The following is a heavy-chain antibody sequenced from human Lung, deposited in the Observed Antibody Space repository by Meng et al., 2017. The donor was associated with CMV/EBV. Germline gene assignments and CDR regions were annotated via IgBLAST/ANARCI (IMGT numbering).Heavy chain of an antibody. J-gene: IGHJ1*01. V-gene: IGHV3-21*01. CDR3: ARAPGIGGTTWVY. Sequence: GESXKISCEVSGFTFSSYTMNWVRQAPGKGLEWVSSISGFSDYIHYADSVKGRFTISRDNAKNSLYLQMNSLRAEDTAVYYCARAPGIGGTTWVYWGQGTRVTVSS. CDR2: ISGFSDYI. CDR1: GFTFSSYT. D-gene: IGHD1-7*01.